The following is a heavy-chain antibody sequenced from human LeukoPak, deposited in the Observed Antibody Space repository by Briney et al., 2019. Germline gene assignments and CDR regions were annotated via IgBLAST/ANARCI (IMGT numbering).Heavy chain of an antibody. CDR3: AKDSVLIPAGWFDP. D-gene: IGHD2-2*01. Sequence: QPGGSPRLSCAASGFTFSSYAMSWVRQAPGKGLEWVSSISGSGESAYYADSVKGRFTISRDKTKNTLYLQMNSLRAEDTAVYYCAKDSVLIPAGWFDPWGQGTLVTVSS. CDR2: ISGSGESA. J-gene: IGHJ5*02. CDR1: GFTFSSYA. V-gene: IGHV3-23*01.